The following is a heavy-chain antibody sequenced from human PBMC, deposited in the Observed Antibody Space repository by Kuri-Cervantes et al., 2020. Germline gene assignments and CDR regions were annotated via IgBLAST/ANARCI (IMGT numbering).Heavy chain of an antibody. CDR3: AREPREPSAIFGVVDYMDV. Sequence: SETLSLTCAVSGGSISSSNWWSWARQPPGKGLEWIGEIYHSGSTNYNPSLKSRVTISVDTSKNQFSLKLSSVTAADTAVYYCAREPREPSAIFGVVDYMDVWGKGTTVTVSS. CDR1: GGSISSSNW. J-gene: IGHJ6*03. D-gene: IGHD3-3*01. CDR2: IYHSGST. V-gene: IGHV4-4*02.